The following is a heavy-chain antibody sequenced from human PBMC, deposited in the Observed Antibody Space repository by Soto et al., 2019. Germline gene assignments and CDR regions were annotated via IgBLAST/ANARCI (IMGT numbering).Heavy chain of an antibody. J-gene: IGHJ4*02. CDR1: GESISSSSYY. V-gene: IGHV4-39*07. CDR2: IYYSGRT. CDR3: ARDWGRSNYFDY. Sequence: LSLTCIVSGESISSSSYYWGWIRQPPGKGLEWIGSIYYSGRTYYNPSLKSRVTISVDTTKNQVSLKLNSVTTADTAVYFCARDWGRSNYFDYWGQGTLVTVSS. D-gene: IGHD3-16*01.